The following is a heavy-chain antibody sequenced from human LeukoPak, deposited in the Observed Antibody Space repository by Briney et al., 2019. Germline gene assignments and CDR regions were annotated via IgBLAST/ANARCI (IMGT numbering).Heavy chain of an antibody. J-gene: IGHJ6*03. D-gene: IGHD3-9*01. Sequence: SETLSLTSTVSGGFINSYYCSWIRQPAGKGLEWIGRVYTSGITNYNPSLKSRITMSVDTSKNQFSLKLTSVTAADTAVYYCARHNGFDRGYYYYMDVWGKGTTVTVSS. CDR1: GGFINSYY. CDR3: ARHNGFDRGYYYYMDV. V-gene: IGHV4-4*07. CDR2: VYTSGIT.